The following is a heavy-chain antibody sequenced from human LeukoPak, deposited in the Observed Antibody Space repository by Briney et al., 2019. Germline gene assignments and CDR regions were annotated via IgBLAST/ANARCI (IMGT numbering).Heavy chain of an antibody. V-gene: IGHV1-8*01. J-gene: IGHJ4*02. CDR1: GYIFTSYD. Sequence: ASVKVSCKASGYIFTSYDINWVRQATGQGLEWMGWMNPNSANTGFAQKFQGRVTLTRNTSITTAYMELSSLRSEDTAVCYCARKAVSGSGWYPFDFWGQGSLVTVSS. CDR2: MNPNSANT. D-gene: IGHD6-19*01. CDR3: ARKAVSGSGWYPFDF.